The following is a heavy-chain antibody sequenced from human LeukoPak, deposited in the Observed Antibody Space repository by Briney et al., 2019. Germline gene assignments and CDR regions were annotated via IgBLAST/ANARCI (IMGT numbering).Heavy chain of an antibody. CDR2: IRYDGSNK. Sequence: PGGSLRLSCAASGFTFSSYGMHWVRQAPGKGLEWVAFIRYDGSNKYYADSVKGRFTISRDNSKNTLYLQMNSLRAEDTAVYYCARAGGNYDAFDIWGQGTMVTVSS. CDR3: ARAGGNYDAFDI. J-gene: IGHJ3*02. CDR1: GFTFSSYG. D-gene: IGHD4-23*01. V-gene: IGHV3-30*02.